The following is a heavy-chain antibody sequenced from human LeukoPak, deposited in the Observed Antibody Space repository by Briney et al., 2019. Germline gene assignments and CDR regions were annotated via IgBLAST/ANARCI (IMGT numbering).Heavy chain of an antibody. J-gene: IGHJ6*03. V-gene: IGHV1-69*05. CDR1: GGTFSSYV. CDR3: ARDRDGYNRDYYYYMDV. D-gene: IGHD5-24*01. CDR2: IIPIFGTA. Sequence: ASVKVSCKASGGTFSSYVISWVRQAPGQGLEWMGGIIPIFGTANYAQKFQGRVTITTDESTSTAYMELSSLRSEDTAVYYCARDRDGYNRDYYYYMDVWGKGTTVTVSS.